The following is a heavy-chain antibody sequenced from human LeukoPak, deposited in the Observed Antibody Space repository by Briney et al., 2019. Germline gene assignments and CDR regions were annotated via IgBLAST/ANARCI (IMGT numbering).Heavy chain of an antibody. V-gene: IGHV3-15*01. CDR2: IKSRNDGGTT. CDR3: ATEFYSNGYNF. J-gene: IGHJ4*02. CDR1: GFTFSSAW. D-gene: IGHD5-24*01. Sequence: GGSLRLSCPGSGFTFSSAWMTWVRQIPGQGLEWVGHIKSRNDGGTTDYAAPVKGRFTISRDDSKNTVYLQMNSLKTEDSAVYFCATEFYSNGYNFWGQGTLVIVSS.